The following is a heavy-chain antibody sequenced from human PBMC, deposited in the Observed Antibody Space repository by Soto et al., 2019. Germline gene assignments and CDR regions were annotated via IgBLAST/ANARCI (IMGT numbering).Heavy chain of an antibody. CDR3: ARVHYDSLTGSIEGPDS. CDR2: MNPNSGNT. CDR1: GYTFPSYD. J-gene: IGHJ5*02. V-gene: IGHV1-8*01. D-gene: IGHD3-9*01. Sequence: GASVKVSCKASGYTFPSYDIIWVRQATGQGLEWMGWMNPNSGNTHYAQKFQDRVTMIRNTSINTAYMELSSLRSDDTAVYYCARVHYDSLTGSIEGPDSWGQGTLVTVSS.